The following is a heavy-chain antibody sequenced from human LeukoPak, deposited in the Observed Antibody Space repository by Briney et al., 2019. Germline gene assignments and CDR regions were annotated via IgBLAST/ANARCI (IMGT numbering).Heavy chain of an antibody. J-gene: IGHJ4*02. CDR3: ARGTERQLWPTHYFDY. Sequence: ASVKVSCKASGYSFSNYGIAWMRQAPGQGLEWMGGIIPIFGTANYAQKFQGRVTITADESTSTAYMELSSLRSEDTAVYYCARGTERQLWPTHYFDYWGQGTLVTVSS. CDR1: GYSFSNYG. CDR2: IIPIFGTA. V-gene: IGHV1-69*13. D-gene: IGHD5-18*01.